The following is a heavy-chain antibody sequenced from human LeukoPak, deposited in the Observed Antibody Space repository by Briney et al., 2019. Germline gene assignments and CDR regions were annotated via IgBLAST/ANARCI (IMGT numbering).Heavy chain of an antibody. CDR3: AKDHSSSLFDY. V-gene: IGHV3-66*01. CDR2: IYSGGST. Sequence: GGSLRLSCAASGFTVNNNYMSWVRQAPGKGLEWVSIIYSGGSTSYADSVKGRFTISRDNSKNTLYLQMNSLRAEDTAVYYCAKDHSSSLFDYWGQGTLVTVSS. J-gene: IGHJ4*02. CDR1: GFTVNNNY. D-gene: IGHD6-13*01.